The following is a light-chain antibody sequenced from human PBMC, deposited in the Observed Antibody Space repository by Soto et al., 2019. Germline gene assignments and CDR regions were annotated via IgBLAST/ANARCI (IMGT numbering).Light chain of an antibody. CDR2: DTT. CDR3: LLSYRGSKV. V-gene: IGLV7-46*01. Sequence: QAVVTQEPSLTVSPGGTFTLTCGSSTGAVTSGHYPYWFQQKPGQAPRTLIYDTTNKHSWTPARFSGSLLGGKAALTLSGAQPEDEAEYYCLLSYRGSKVFGTGTKLTVL. CDR1: TGAVTSGHY. J-gene: IGLJ1*01.